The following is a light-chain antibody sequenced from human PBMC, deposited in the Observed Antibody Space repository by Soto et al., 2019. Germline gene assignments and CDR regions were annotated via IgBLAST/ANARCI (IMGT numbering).Light chain of an antibody. CDR2: GNS. V-gene: IGLV1-40*01. CDR3: QYYESSLSGYV. Sequence: QSALTQPPSVSGAQGQRVTISCTGSSSNIGAGYDVHWYQQLPGTAPKLLIYGNSNRPSGVPDRFSGSKSGTSASLAITGLQAEDEADYYCQYYESSLSGYVFGTGTKVTVL. CDR1: SSNIGAGYD. J-gene: IGLJ1*01.